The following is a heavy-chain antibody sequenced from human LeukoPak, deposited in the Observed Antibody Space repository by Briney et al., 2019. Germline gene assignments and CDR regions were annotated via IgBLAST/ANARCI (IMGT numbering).Heavy chain of an antibody. D-gene: IGHD2-2*01. V-gene: IGHV3-7*01. CDR1: GYTFSHYR. CDR2: IKHDGSEK. J-gene: IGHJ3*01. Sequence: GGSLRLSCAASGYTFSHYRMSWVRQAPGKGLEWVANIKHDGSEKHYVDSVKGRFTISRDNAKNSLYLQMNSLGAEDTAVYFCARDSTTCHACAFDVWGQGTMVTVSS. CDR3: ARDSTTCHACAFDV.